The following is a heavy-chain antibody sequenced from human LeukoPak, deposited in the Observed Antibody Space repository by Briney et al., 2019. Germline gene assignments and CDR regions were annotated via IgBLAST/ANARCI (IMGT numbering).Heavy chain of an antibody. V-gene: IGHV1-69*06. CDR2: IIPIFGTA. D-gene: IGHD6-19*01. Sequence: SVKVSCKASGGTFSSYAISRVRQAPGQGLEWMGGIIPIFGTANYAQKFQGRVTITADKSTSTAYMELSSLRSEDTAVYYCASRPEQWLVRGFDYWGQGTLVTVSS. CDR3: ASRPEQWLVRGFDY. J-gene: IGHJ4*02. CDR1: GGTFSSYA.